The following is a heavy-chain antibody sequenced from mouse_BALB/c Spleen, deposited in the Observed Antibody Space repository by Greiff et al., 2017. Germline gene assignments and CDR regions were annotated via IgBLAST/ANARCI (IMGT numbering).Heavy chain of an antibody. CDR2: ISYDGSN. V-gene: IGHV3-6*02. CDR1: GYSITSGYY. CDR3: ARGVYDAMDY. J-gene: IGHJ4*01. Sequence: EVQLQQSGPGLVKPSQSLSLTCSVTGYSITSGYYWNWIRQFPGNKLEWMGYISYDGSNNYNPSLKNRISITRDTSKNQFFLKLNAVTTEDTATYYCARGVYDAMDYWGQGTSVTVSS.